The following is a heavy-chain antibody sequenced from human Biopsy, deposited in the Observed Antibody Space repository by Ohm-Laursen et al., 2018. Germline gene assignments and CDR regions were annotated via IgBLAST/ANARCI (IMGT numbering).Heavy chain of an antibody. CDR1: GFNFDDYY. CDR2: ISGSGSTI. D-gene: IGHD2-21*02. V-gene: IGHV3-11*01. Sequence: SLRLSCAASGFNFDDYYMNWIRQSPGKGLEWVSYISGSGSTIYYADSVKGRFTVSRDNVENSLFLQMNNLEADDTAVYYCARERRLRSGLDVWGLGTTVIVSS. J-gene: IGHJ6*02. CDR3: ARERRLRSGLDV.